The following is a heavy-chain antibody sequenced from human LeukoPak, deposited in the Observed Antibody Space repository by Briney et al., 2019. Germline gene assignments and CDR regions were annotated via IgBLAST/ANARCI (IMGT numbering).Heavy chain of an antibody. CDR1: GFTFSSYW. CDR2: IKQDGSEK. CDR3: ARLCSSGWYKRDYYYYGMDV. J-gene: IGHJ6*02. D-gene: IGHD6-19*01. V-gene: IGHV3-7*03. Sequence: GGSLRLSCAASGFTFSSYWMNWVRQAPGKGLEWVANIKQDGSEKYYVDSVKGRFTISRDNARNSLYLQMNSLRAEDTAVYYCARLCSSGWYKRDYYYYGMDVWGQGTTVTVSS.